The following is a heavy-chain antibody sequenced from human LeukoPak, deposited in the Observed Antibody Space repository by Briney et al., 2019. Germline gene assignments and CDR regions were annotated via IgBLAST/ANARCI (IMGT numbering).Heavy chain of an antibody. CDR3: AKGSTLSLTYYYDSSAHFDFDY. J-gene: IGHJ4*02. CDR2: ISWNSGSI. CDR1: GFTFDDYA. V-gene: IGHV3-9*01. Sequence: GGSLRLSCAASGFTFDDYAMHWVRQAPGKGLEWVSGISWNSGSIGYADSVKGRFTISRDNAKNSLYLQMNSLRAEDTALYYCAKGSTLSLTYYYDSSAHFDFDYWGQGTLVTVSS. D-gene: IGHD3-22*01.